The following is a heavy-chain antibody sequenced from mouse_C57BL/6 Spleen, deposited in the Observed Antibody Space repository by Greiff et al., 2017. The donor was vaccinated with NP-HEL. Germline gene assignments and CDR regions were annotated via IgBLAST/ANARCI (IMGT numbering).Heavy chain of an antibody. V-gene: IGHV3-6*01. D-gene: IGHD4-1*01. Sequence: EVQVVESGPGLVKPSQSLSLTCSVTGYSIPSGYYWNWIRQFPGNKLEWMGYISYDGSNNYNPSLKNRISITRDTSKNQFFLKLNSVTTEDTATYYCARDDWDGFDYWGQGTTLTVSS. CDR1: GYSIPSGYY. CDR2: ISYDGSN. CDR3: ARDDWDGFDY. J-gene: IGHJ2*01.